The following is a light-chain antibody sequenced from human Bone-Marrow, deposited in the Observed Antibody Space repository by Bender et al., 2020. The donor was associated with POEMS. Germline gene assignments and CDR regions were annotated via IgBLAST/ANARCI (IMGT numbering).Light chain of an antibody. J-gene: IGLJ3*02. CDR3: QSTDNGGTPWV. V-gene: IGLV3-25*03. CDR1: ALPQQY. CDR2: KDT. Sequence: SYELTQPPSVSVSPGQTARITCSGDALPQQYAYWYQQKPGQAPVMVMFKDTERPSGIPERFSGSTSGTTVTLTISGVQAEDEADYYCQSTDNGGTPWVFGGGTKVTVL.